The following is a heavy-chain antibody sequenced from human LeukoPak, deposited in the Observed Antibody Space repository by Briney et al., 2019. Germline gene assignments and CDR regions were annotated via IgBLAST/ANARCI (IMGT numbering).Heavy chain of an antibody. CDR1: GMSITSRHY. Sequence: PSETLSLTCSVSGMSITSRHYWGWIRQPPGKGLEWIGSTSHSDSPYYNPSLESRVTISLDTSRNQFSLKLTSVTAADTAVYYCAASRYYYGSGDEQAWGQGTLVTVSS. V-gene: IGHV4-38-2*02. CDR2: TSHSDSP. D-gene: IGHD3-10*01. J-gene: IGHJ4*02. CDR3: AASRYYYGSGDEQA.